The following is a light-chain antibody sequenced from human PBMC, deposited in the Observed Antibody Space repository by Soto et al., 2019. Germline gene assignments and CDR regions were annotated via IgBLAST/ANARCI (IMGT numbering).Light chain of an antibody. Sequence: QSVLTQPPSVSGAPGQRVTISCTGSSSNIGSNTVTWYQQLPRTAPKLLIYTNNQRPSGVPDRFSGSRSGTSASLAISGLQSGDEADYYCATWDDSLNGYVFGTGTKVTVL. CDR3: ATWDDSLNGYV. J-gene: IGLJ1*01. V-gene: IGLV1-44*01. CDR1: SSNIGSNT. CDR2: TNN.